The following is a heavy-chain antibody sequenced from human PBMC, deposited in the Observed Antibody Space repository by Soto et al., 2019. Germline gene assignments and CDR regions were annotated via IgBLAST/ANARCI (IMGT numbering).Heavy chain of an antibody. CDR3: ASSSPGSYYGIAFDI. D-gene: IGHD3-10*01. J-gene: IGHJ3*02. CDR2: IYYSGST. V-gene: IGHV4-39*01. CDR1: GGSISSSSYY. Sequence: QLQLQESGPGLVKPSETLSLTCTVSGGSISSSSYYWGWIRQPPGKGLEWIGSIYYSGSTYYNPSLKSRVTISVDTSKNQFSLKLSSVTAADTAVYYCASSSPGSYYGIAFDIWGQGTMVTVSS.